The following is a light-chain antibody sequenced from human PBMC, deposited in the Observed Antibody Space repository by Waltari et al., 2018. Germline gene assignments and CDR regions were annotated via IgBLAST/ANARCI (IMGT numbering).Light chain of an antibody. J-gene: IGKJ4*01. Sequence: DIQMTQSPPSVSASVGDRVTITCRASQGIRSWLSWYQQKPGKAPKLLFYATSNLQSGVPSRVSGSGSGTEFTLTISSLQPEDVATYYCQEANSFPLTFGGGTKVEI. CDR1: QGIRSW. V-gene: IGKV1-12*01. CDR2: ATS. CDR3: QEANSFPLT.